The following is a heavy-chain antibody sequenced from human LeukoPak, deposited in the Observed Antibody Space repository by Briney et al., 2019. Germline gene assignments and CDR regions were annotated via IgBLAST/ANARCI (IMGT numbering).Heavy chain of an antibody. J-gene: IGHJ4*02. CDR1: GFTLSNYG. CDR3: ARPLGIAVVGTYFDY. V-gene: IGHV3-33*01. Sequence: GGCLRLSCAASGFTLSNYGLHGVCEAPGKGREWGADIWYDGSNKYYADSVKGGFTISRDNSKNTLYLQMKSLRAEDTAVCYCARPLGIAVVGTYFDYWGQGTLVTVSS. D-gene: IGHD6-19*01. CDR2: IWYDGSNK.